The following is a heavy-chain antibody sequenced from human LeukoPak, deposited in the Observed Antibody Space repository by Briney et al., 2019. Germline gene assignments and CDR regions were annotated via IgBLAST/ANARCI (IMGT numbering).Heavy chain of an antibody. V-gene: IGHV4-31*03. CDR3: ARVRWLRGDAFDI. CDR2: IYYSGST. D-gene: IGHD5-24*01. J-gene: IGHJ3*02. CDR1: NGSINSGGYY. Sequence: PSETLSLTCTVSNGSINSGGYYWTWIRQHPGKGLEWIGYIYYSGSTYYNPSLKSRVTISVDRSKNQFSLKLTSVTAADTAVYYCARVRWLRGDAFDIWGQGTMVTVSS.